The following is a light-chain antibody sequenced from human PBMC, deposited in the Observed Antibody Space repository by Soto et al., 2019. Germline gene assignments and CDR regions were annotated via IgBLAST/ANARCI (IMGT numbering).Light chain of an antibody. Sequence: QSVLTQPPSASGTPGQRVTISCSGSSSSIGGNTVSWFHHLPGTAPKVLIYADDQRPSGVPDRFSGSKSGTSASLAISRLQSEDEGAYYCAAWDDSLSGHVVFGGGTKLTVL. J-gene: IGLJ2*01. CDR2: ADD. V-gene: IGLV1-44*01. CDR1: SSSIGGNT. CDR3: AAWDDSLSGHVV.